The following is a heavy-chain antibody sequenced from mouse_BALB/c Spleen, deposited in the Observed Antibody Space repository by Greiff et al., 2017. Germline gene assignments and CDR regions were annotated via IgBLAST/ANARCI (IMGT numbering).Heavy chain of an antibody. D-gene: IGHD1-1*01. Sequence: EVQLVESGPGLVKPSQSLSLTCSVTGYSITSGYYWNWIRQFPGNKLEWMGYISYDGSNNYNPSLKNRISLTRDTAKNQFFLKLNSVTTEDTATYYCARALFITTVVARFGAMDYWGQGTSVTVSS. CDR2: ISYDGSN. V-gene: IGHV3-6*02. J-gene: IGHJ4*01. CDR1: GYSITSGYY. CDR3: ARALFITTVVARFGAMDY.